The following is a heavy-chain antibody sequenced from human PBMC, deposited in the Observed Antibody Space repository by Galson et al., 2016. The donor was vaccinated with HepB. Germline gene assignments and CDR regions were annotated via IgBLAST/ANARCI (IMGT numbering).Heavy chain of an antibody. D-gene: IGHD5-24*01. J-gene: IGHJ4*02. V-gene: IGHV3-30*18. CDR2: LSFDGINK. CDR3: AKDAYTWRWLLSFFPDY. CDR1: GFTFSDYG. Sequence: SLRLSCAASGFTFSDYGIHWVRQAPGKGLERVAVLSFDGINKYYADSVKGRFTFSRDNSKNTVYLQMNSLRAEDTAVYYCAKDAYTWRWLLSFFPDYWGQGTLVTVSS.